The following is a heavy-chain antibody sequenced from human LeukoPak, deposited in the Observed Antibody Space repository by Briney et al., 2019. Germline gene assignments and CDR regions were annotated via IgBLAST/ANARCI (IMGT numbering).Heavy chain of an antibody. D-gene: IGHD4-17*01. Sequence: PGGSLRLSCAGSAFNFSDYHMDWVRQAPGKGLEWVSSISTSGSYIYYADSVKGRFSISRDNAKNSLYLQMNSLRAEDTAVYFCARGDYGDYDSAGYHGMDVWGQGTTVTVSS. CDR1: AFNFSDYH. J-gene: IGHJ6*02. CDR3: ARGDYGDYDSAGYHGMDV. V-gene: IGHV3-21*01. CDR2: ISTSGSYI.